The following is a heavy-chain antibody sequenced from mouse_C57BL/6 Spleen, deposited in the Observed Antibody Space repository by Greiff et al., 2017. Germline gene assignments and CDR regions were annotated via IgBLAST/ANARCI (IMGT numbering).Heavy chain of an antibody. Sequence: VQLQQSGPELVKPGASVKIPCKASGYTFTDYNMDWVKQSHGKSLEWIGDINPNNGGTNYNQKFKGKATLTVDKSSSTAYMELRSLTSEDTAVYYCAREIVTTYYYAMDYWGQGTSVTVSS. J-gene: IGHJ4*01. CDR3: AREIVTTYYYAMDY. CDR1: GYTFTDYN. D-gene: IGHD2-5*01. CDR2: INPNNGGT. V-gene: IGHV1-18*01.